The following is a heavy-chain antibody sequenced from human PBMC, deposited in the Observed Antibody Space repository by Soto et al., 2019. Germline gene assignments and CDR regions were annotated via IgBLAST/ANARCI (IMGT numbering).Heavy chain of an antibody. V-gene: IGHV1-2*02. D-gene: IGHD3-3*01. CDR2: MNPKSGGA. CDR3: TIHSLENSGSLDHALEPSAQWTTATDS. Sequence: ASVQVSGKTSGYTFTDNNTQWVRQAHGQALEWMGWMNPKSGGAYFAQKFQGRVTLTRDTSIGTAYIEVNSLTSDDTAVYFCTIHSLENSGSLDHALEPSAQWTTATDS. J-gene: IGHJ5*01. CDR1: GYTFTDNN.